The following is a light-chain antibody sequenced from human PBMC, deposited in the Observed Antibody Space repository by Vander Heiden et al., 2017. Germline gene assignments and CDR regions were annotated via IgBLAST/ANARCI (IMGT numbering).Light chain of an antibody. J-gene: IGKJ2*03. CDR1: QSINNN. CDR3: QQYVNWPIYS. Sequence: EIVMTQSPASLYVSPWEIATLSCRASQSINNNCAWYQQKPGQAPRLLIFAASTRATGIPDRFSGSGSGTEFTLTISSLQSEDFAIYYCQQYVNWPIYSFGQGTKLEIK. CDR2: AAS. V-gene: IGKV3-15*01.